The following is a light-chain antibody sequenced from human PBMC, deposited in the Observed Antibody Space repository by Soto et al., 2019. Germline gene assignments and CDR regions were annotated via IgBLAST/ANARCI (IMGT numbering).Light chain of an antibody. V-gene: IGKV1-39*01. CDR3: QQSYTTPRT. Sequence: DIQMTQSPSSLSASVGDRVSVTCRASQSISTFLNWYQQRPGEAPKLLIYAASSLQSGVPSRFSGSGSGADFTLTIGSLQPEDFATYYCQQSYTTPRTFGQRTKVEVK. CDR2: AAS. CDR1: QSISTF. J-gene: IGKJ1*01.